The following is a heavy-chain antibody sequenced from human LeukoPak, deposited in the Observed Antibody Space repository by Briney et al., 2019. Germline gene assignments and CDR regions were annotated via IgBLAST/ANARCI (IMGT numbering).Heavy chain of an antibody. CDR2: IYHSGST. V-gene: IGHV4-38-2*02. CDR1: AYSISSGYY. D-gene: IGHD6-19*01. J-gene: IGHJ6*03. CDR3: TTAAPVEVAVAGYYYYYYMDV. Sequence: SETLSLTCTVSAYSISSGYYWGWIRQPPGKGLEWIGSIYHSGSTYYNPSLKSRVTISVDTSKNHFSLKLSSVTAADTAVYYCTTAAPVEVAVAGYYYYYYMDVWGKGTTVTVSS.